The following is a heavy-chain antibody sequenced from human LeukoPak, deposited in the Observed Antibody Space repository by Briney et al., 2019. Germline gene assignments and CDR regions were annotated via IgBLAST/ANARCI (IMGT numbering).Heavy chain of an antibody. Sequence: ASVTVSCKASGYTFTSYYMHWVRQAPGQGLEWMGIINPSGGSTSYAQKFQGRVTMTRDMSTSTVYMELSSLRSEDTAVYYCARYNSNGRGYNWFDPWGQGTLVTVSS. CDR1: GYTFTSYY. CDR2: INPSGGST. J-gene: IGHJ5*02. D-gene: IGHD4-11*01. CDR3: ARYNSNGRGYNWFDP. V-gene: IGHV1-46*01.